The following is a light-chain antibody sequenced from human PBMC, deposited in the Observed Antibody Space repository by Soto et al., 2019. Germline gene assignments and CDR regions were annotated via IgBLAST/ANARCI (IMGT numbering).Light chain of an antibody. CDR3: QQLNSYPLN. CDR1: QGISSY. V-gene: IGKV1-9*01. J-gene: IGKJ4*01. CDR2: AAS. Sequence: DIQLTQSPSFLSASVGDRVTITCRAGQGISSYLAWYQQKPGKAPKLLIYAASTLQSGVPSRFSGSGSGTEFTLTISSLQPEDFATYYCQQLNSYPLNFGGGTKVEIK.